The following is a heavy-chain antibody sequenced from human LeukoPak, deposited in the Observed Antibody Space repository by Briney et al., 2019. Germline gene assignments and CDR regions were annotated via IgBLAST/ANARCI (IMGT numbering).Heavy chain of an antibody. CDR2: INHSGST. J-gene: IGHJ4*02. Sequence: TSETLSLTCAVYGGSFSGYYWSWIRQPPGKGLEWIGEINHSGSTNYNPSLKSRVTRSVDTSKNQFSLKLSSVTAADTAVYFCARGPPTDYYDSSGFYYVFDYWGQGTLVTVSS. D-gene: IGHD3-22*01. CDR1: GGSFSGYY. V-gene: IGHV4-34*01. CDR3: ARGPPTDYYDSSGFYYVFDY.